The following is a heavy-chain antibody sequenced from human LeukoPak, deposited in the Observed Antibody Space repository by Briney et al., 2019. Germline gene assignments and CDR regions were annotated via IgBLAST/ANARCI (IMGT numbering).Heavy chain of an antibody. CDR1: GGSISSYY. V-gene: IGHV4-59*12. D-gene: IGHD6-13*01. J-gene: IGHJ4*02. CDR2: IYYSGST. Sequence: PSETLSLTCTVSGGSISSYYWSWIRQPPGKGLEWIGYIYYSGSTNYNPSLKSRVTISVDTSKNQFSLKLSSVTAADTAVYYCARGLSSWYSLSSDFDYWGQGTLVTVSS. CDR3: ARGLSSWYSLSSDFDY.